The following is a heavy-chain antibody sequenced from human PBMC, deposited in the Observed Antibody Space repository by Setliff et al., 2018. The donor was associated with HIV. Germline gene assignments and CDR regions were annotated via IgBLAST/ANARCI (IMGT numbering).Heavy chain of an antibody. CDR3: AREGTVGDYYDSSGYYYVGVTNWFDP. D-gene: IGHD3-22*01. CDR1: GYSISSGYY. V-gene: IGHV4-38-2*02. Sequence: KPSETLSLTCAVSGYSISSGYYWGWIRQPPGKGLEWIGSIYHSGSTYYNPSLKSRVTISVDTSKNQFSLKLSSVTAADTAVYYCAREGTVGDYYDSSGYYYVGVTNWFDPWGQGTLVTVSS. J-gene: IGHJ5*02. CDR2: IYHSGST.